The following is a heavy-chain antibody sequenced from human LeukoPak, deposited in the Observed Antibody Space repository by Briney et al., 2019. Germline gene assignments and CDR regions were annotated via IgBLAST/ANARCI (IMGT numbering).Heavy chain of an antibody. D-gene: IGHD1-26*01. CDR1: GYTFTVYY. CDR3: ARDITLLTMYSGTYPPYGLDV. CDR2: INPNSGGT. Sequence: ASVKVSCKASGYTFTVYYIHWVRPAPGQGLEWMGWINPNSGGTTYGQKFQGRVTMTRDTSITTVYMELSSLRSADTAVFYCARDITLLTMYSGTYPPYGLDVWGQGTTVTVSS. V-gene: IGHV1-2*02. J-gene: IGHJ6*02.